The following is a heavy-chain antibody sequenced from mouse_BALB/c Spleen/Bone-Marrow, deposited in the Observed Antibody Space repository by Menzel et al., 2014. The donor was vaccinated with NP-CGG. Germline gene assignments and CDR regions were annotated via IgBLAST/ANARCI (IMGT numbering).Heavy chain of an antibody. CDR3: ARVFDY. V-gene: IGHV1-66*01. CDR1: GYSFTSYY. Sequence: VKLMESGPELVKPGASVKISCKASGYSFTSYYIHWVKQRPGQGLEWIGWIFPGSGNTKYNEKFKGKATLTADTSSSTAYMHLSSLTSEDSAVYFCARVFDYWGQGTTLTVSS. J-gene: IGHJ2*01. CDR2: IFPGSGNT.